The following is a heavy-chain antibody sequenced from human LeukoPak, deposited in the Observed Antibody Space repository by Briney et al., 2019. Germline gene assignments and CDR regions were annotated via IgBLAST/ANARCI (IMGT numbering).Heavy chain of an antibody. Sequence: ASVKVSCKASGYTFTSYDINWVRQATGQGLEWMGWMNPNSGNTDYAQKFQGRVTMTRNSSIRTAYMELSSLRSEDTAVYYCARESVVTANAYYYYYMDVWGKGTTVTVSS. CDR1: GYTFTSYD. V-gene: IGHV1-8*01. CDR3: ARESVVTANAYYYYYMDV. D-gene: IGHD2-21*02. J-gene: IGHJ6*03. CDR2: MNPNSGNT.